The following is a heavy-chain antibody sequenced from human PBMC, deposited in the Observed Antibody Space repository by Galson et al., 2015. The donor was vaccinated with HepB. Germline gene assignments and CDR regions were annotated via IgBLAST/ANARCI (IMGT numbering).Heavy chain of an antibody. Sequence: SVKVSCKASGYPFTNYAVNWVRQAPGQGLEWMGWINTNTGNPTYAQGFTGRFVFSLDTSISTAYLQISSLKADDTAVYDCTRSFGPSPYNWFDPWGQGTLVTVSS. CDR1: GYPFTNYA. J-gene: IGHJ5*02. CDR3: TRSFGPSPYNWFDP. D-gene: IGHD3-3*01. V-gene: IGHV7-4-1*02. CDR2: INTNTGNP.